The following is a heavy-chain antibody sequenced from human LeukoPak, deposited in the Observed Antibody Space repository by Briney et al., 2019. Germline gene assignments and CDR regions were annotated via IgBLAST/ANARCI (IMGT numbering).Heavy chain of an antibody. Sequence: SETLSLTCAVYGGSFSGYYWSWIRQPPGKGLEWIGEINHSGSTNYNPSLKSRVTISVDTSKNQFSLKLSSVTAADTAVYYCARGLSMIRFPPNDDAFDIWGQGTLVTVSS. CDR1: GGSFSGYY. CDR3: ARGLSMIRFPPNDDAFDI. CDR2: INHSGST. D-gene: IGHD3-3*01. J-gene: IGHJ3*02. V-gene: IGHV4-34*01.